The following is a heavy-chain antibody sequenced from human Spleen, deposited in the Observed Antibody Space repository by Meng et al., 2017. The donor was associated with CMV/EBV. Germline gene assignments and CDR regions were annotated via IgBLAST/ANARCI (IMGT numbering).Heavy chain of an antibody. J-gene: IGHJ4*02. D-gene: IGHD2-2*01. Sequence: SETLSLTCTVSGGSISSYYWSWIRQPPGKGLEWIGYIYYSGSTNYNPSLKSRVTISVDTSKNQFSLKLSSVTAADTAVYYCARSHPVVPAANDYWGQGTLVTVS. CDR2: IYYSGST. CDR1: GGSISSYY. V-gene: IGHV4-59*01. CDR3: ARSHPVVPAANDY.